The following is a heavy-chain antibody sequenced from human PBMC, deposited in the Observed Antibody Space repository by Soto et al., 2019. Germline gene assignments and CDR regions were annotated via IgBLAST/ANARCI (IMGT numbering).Heavy chain of an antibody. Sequence: QVQLVESGGGVVQPGRSLRLSCAASGFTFSSYGMHWVRQAPGKGLEWVAVIWYDGSNKYYADSVKGRFTISRDNSKNTLYLQMNSLRAEDTAVYYCARDSCCGGGSCYSYFDYWGQGTLVTVSS. CDR2: IWYDGSNK. CDR3: ARDSCCGGGSCYSYFDY. J-gene: IGHJ4*02. D-gene: IGHD2-15*01. CDR1: GFTFSSYG. V-gene: IGHV3-33*01.